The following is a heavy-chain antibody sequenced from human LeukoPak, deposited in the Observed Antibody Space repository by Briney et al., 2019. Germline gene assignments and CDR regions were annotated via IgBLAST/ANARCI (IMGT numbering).Heavy chain of an antibody. D-gene: IGHD2-8*01. CDR3: ARQGYCTNGVCYNVDAFDI. J-gene: IGHJ3*02. V-gene: IGHV4-34*01. CDR1: GGSFSGYY. CDR2: IYHSGST. Sequence: KTSETLSLTCAVYGGSFSGYYWSWIRQPPGKGLEWIGEIYHSGSTNYNPSLKSRVTISVDKSKNQFSLKLSSVTAADTAVYYCARQGYCTNGVCYNVDAFDIWGQGTMVTVSS.